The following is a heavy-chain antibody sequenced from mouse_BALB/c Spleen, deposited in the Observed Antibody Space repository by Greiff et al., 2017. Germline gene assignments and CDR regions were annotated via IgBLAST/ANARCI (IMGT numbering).Heavy chain of an antibody. V-gene: IGHV1-4*01. J-gene: IGHJ4*01. CDR2: INPSSGYT. Sequence: VMLVESGAELARPGASVKMSCKASGYTFTSYTMHWVKQRPGQGLEWIGYINPSSGYTNYNQKFKDKATLTADKSSSTAYMQLSSLTSEDSAVYYCARWTTATGAMDYWGQGTSVTVSS. CDR3: ARWTTATGAMDY. CDR1: GYTFTSYT. D-gene: IGHD1-2*01.